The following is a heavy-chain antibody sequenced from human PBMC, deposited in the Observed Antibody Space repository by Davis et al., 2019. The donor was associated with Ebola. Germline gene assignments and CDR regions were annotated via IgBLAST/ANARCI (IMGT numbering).Heavy chain of an antibody. CDR3: ARGAGDIVVVVAAASYYYGMDV. J-gene: IGHJ6*02. CDR2: ISGSGTYT. Sequence: GGSLRLSCAASGFTFSSYGMNWVRQAPGKGLEWVSTISGSGTYTYHADSVKGRFTISRDNAKNSLYLQMNSLRAEDTAVYYCARGAGDIVVVVAAASYYYGMDVWGQGTTVTVSS. CDR1: GFTFSSYG. V-gene: IGHV3-21*01. D-gene: IGHD2-15*01.